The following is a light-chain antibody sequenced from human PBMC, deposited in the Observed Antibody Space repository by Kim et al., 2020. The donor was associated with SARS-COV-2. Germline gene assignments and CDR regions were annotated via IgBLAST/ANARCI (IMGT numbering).Light chain of an antibody. Sequence: VALGQTVRSTCQGDSLRSYYATWYQQKPGQAPILVIYSKNNRPSGIPDRFSGSSSGNTASLTITGTQAGDEADYYCNSRDSNDNVVFGGGTQLTVL. V-gene: IGLV3-19*01. CDR1: SLRSYY. CDR2: SKN. J-gene: IGLJ2*01. CDR3: NSRDSNDNVV.